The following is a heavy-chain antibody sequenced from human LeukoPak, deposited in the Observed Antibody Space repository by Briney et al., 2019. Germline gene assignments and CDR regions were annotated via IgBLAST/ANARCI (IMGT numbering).Heavy chain of an antibody. J-gene: IGHJ6*03. V-gene: IGHV1-18*01. CDR1: GYTFTSYG. CDR3: ARGITMVRGVRDYYMDV. D-gene: IGHD3-10*01. Sequence: ASVKVSCKASGYTFTSYGISWVRQAPGQGLEWMGWISAYNGNTNYAQKLQGRVTMTTDTSTSTAYMELRSLRFDDTAVYYCARGITMVRGVRDYYMDVWGKGTRSPSP. CDR2: ISAYNGNT.